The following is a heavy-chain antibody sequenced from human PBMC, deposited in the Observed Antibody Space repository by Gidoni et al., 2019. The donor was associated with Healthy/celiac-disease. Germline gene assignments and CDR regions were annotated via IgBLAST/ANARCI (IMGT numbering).Heavy chain of an antibody. J-gene: IGHJ5*02. CDR3: ARDAPPSSDYYDRSPSYGSWFDP. Sequence: QVQLQESGPRLVKPSHTLSLTCPVSRGSIRSGGYYWSWIRPHPGKGPAWIGYIYYSGSTYHNPALKSRVTISVDTSKNQCSLKLRSVTAADTAVYYCARDAPPSSDYYDRSPSYGSWFDPWGQGTLVTVSS. CDR2: IYYSGST. D-gene: IGHD3-22*01. CDR1: RGSIRSGGYY. V-gene: IGHV4-31*03.